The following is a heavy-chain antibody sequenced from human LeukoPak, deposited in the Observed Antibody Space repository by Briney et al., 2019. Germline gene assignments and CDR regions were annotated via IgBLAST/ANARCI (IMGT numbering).Heavy chain of an antibody. CDR1: GDTFSGYF. CDR3: AREDESGWRRFDY. J-gene: IGHJ4*02. CDR2: INTNSGVT. D-gene: IGHD6-19*01. Sequence: ASVKVSCKASGDTFSGYFIHWVRQAPGQGLEWMGNINTNSGVTNYAQKFQGRVTMTRDTSITTAYMELSSLISDDTAVYYCAREDESGWRRFDYWPQGTLVSVSS. V-gene: IGHV1-2*02.